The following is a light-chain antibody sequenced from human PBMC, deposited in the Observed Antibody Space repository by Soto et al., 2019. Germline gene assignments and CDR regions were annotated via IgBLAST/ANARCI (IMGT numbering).Light chain of an antibody. J-gene: IGLJ2*01. CDR3: AAWDDSLNGEVV. CDR1: SSNIGSNS. V-gene: IGLV1-44*01. Sequence: QSVLTQPPSASGTPGQRVTISCSGSSSNIGSNSVNWYQQLPGTAPKLLIYSTNQRPSGVPDRFSGSKSDTSASLAISGLQCEDEADYSCAAWDDSLNGEVVFGGGTKLTVL. CDR2: STN.